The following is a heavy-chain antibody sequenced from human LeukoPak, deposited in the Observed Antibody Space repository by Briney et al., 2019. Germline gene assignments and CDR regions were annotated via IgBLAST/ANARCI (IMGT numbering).Heavy chain of an antibody. CDR3: ATEYYDILTGHEPSFDY. CDR2: ISSSSSYI. CDR1: GYTFSSYS. Sequence: PGGSLRLSCDASGYTFSSYSMNWVRQAPGKGLEWVSSISSSSSYIYYADSVKGRFTISRDNAKNSLYLQMNSLRAEDTAVYYCATEYYDILTGHEPSFDYWGQGTLVTVSS. V-gene: IGHV3-21*01. J-gene: IGHJ4*02. D-gene: IGHD3-9*01.